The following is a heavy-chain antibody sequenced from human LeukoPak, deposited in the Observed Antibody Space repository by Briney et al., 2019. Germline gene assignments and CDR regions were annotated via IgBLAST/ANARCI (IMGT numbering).Heavy chain of an antibody. CDR2: INHSGST. CDR3: ARGSYYCSSTSCYTTKYNWFDP. V-gene: IGHV4-34*01. Sequence: PSETLSLTCAVYGGSFSGYYWSWIRQPPGKGLEWIGEINHSGSTNYNPSLKSRVTISVNTSKNQFSLKRSPVTAADTAVYYCARGSYYCSSTSCYTTKYNWFDPWGQGTLVTVSS. J-gene: IGHJ5*02. D-gene: IGHD2-2*02. CDR1: GGSFSGYY.